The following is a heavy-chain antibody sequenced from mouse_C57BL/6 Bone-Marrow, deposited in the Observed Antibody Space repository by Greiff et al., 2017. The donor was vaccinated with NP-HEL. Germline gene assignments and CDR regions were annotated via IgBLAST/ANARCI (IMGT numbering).Heavy chain of an antibody. CDR3: ARLPTGTGGDY. CDR1: GYTFTSYW. J-gene: IGHJ2*01. Sequence: QVHVKQPGAELVKPGASVKMSCKASGYTFTSYWITWVKQRPGQGLEWIGDIYPGSGSTNYNEKFKSKATLTVDTSSSTAYMQLSSLTSEDSAVYYCARLPTGTGGDYWGQGTTLTVSS. V-gene: IGHV1-55*01. D-gene: IGHD4-1*02. CDR2: IYPGSGST.